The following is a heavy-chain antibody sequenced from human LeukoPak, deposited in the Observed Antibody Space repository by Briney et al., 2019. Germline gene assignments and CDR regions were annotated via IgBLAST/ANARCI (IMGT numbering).Heavy chain of an antibody. Sequence: SETLSLTCTVFGGSISSYYWSWIRQPPGKGLEWIGYIYYSGSTNYNPSLKSRVTISVDTSKNQFSLKLSSMTAADTAVYYCARGRRTVSFDYWGQGTLVTVSS. CDR3: ARGRRTVSFDY. CDR2: IYYSGST. V-gene: IGHV4-59*01. D-gene: IGHD1-1*01. J-gene: IGHJ4*02. CDR1: GGSISSYY.